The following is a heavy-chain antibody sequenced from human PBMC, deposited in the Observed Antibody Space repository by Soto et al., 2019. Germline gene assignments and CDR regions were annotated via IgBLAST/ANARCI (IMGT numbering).Heavy chain of an antibody. CDR2: IYWDDDK. J-gene: IGHJ6*02. CDR1: GFSLSTTGVG. Sequence: SGPTLLNPTQTLTLTCNFSGFSLSTTGVGVGWIRQPPGKALEWLALIYWDDDKRYNPSLKSRLTITKDTSKNQVVLTMTHMDPVDTATYYCVQSRCGGDCLQSYSSHSYYGLDVWGQGTTVTVSS. V-gene: IGHV2-5*02. CDR3: VQSRCGGDCLQSYSSHSYYGLDV. D-gene: IGHD2-21*01.